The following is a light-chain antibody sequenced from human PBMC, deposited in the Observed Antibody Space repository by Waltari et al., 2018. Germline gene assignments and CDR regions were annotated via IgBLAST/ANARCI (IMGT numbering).Light chain of an antibody. J-gene: IGLJ3*02. CDR1: SSNIGSDT. Sequence: QSVLTQPPSASGTPGQRVTISCAGGSSNIGSDTGNWYQHLPGTAPNLLIYNDNRLPSGVPDRFSGSKSGTSASLAISGLQSSDEVDDYCAAWDDSLNGQVFGGGTKLTVL. V-gene: IGLV1-44*01. CDR2: NDN. CDR3: AAWDDSLNGQV.